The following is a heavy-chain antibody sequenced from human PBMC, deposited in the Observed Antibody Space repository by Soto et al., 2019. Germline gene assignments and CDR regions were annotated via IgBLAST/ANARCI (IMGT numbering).Heavy chain of an antibody. Sequence: PSETLSLTCTVSGGSISSYYWSWIRQPPGKGLEWIGEINHSGSTNYNPSLKSRVTISVDTSKNQFSLKLSSVTAADTAVYYCARGRRRLSSRWFDPWGQGTLVTVSS. CDR1: GGSISSYY. J-gene: IGHJ5*02. CDR2: INHSGST. CDR3: ARGRRRLSSRWFDP. V-gene: IGHV4-34*01.